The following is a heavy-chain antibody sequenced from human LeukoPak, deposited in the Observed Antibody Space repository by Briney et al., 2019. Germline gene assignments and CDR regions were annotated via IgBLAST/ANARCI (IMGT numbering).Heavy chain of an antibody. CDR1: GYSISSGYY. Sequence: SETLSLTCAVSGYSISSGYYWGWIRQPPGKGLEWIGSIYHSGSTYYNPSLKSRVTISVDTSKNQFSLNLSSVTAADTAVYYCAIINSRKYYFDYWGQGTLVTVSS. CDR2: IYHSGST. D-gene: IGHD6-13*01. CDR3: AIINSRKYYFDY. J-gene: IGHJ4*02. V-gene: IGHV4-38-2*01.